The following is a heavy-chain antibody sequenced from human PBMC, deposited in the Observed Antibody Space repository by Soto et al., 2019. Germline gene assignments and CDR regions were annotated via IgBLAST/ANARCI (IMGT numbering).Heavy chain of an antibody. J-gene: IGHJ5*02. D-gene: IGHD3-9*01. CDR3: ARDQSPPFEGFDP. CDR1: GGSISSGGYY. V-gene: IGHV4-31*03. Sequence: LSETLSLTCTVSGGSISSGGYYWSWIRQHPGKGLEWIGYIYYSGSTYYNPSLKSRVTISVDTSKNQFSLKLSSVTAADTAVYYCARDQSPPFEGFDPWGQGTLVTVSS. CDR2: IYYSGST.